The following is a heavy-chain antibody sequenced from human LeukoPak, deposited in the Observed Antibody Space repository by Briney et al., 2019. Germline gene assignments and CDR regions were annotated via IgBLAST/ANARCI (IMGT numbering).Heavy chain of an antibody. J-gene: IGHJ4*02. Sequence: GGSLRLSCAASGFTFSSYAMHWVRQAPGKGLEWVAVISYDGSNKYYADSVKGRFTISRDNSKNTLYLQMNSLRAEDTAVYYCARQGAAGFDYWGQGTLVTVSS. V-gene: IGHV3-30-3*01. CDR3: ARQGAAGFDY. CDR2: ISYDGSNK. D-gene: IGHD2-15*01. CDR1: GFTFSSYA.